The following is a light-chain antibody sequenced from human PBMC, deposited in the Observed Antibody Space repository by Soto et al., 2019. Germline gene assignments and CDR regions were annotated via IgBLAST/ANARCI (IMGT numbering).Light chain of an antibody. CDR3: AAWDGSLNGWV. CDR2: SNK. J-gene: IGLJ3*02. CDR1: SSNIGRDT. V-gene: IGLV1-44*01. Sequence: QAVVTQPPSASGTPGQRVTISCSGSSSNIGRDTVNWYQQLPGMAPKLLIYSNKRRPSGVPDRFSGSKSGTSASLAISGLQFEDEADYYCAAWDGSLNGWVFGGGTKLTVL.